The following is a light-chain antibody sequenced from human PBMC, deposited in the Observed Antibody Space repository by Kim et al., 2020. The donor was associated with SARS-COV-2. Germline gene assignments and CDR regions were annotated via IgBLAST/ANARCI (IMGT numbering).Light chain of an antibody. J-gene: IGKJ1*01. V-gene: IGKV1-5*03. CDR2: KAS. Sequence: DIQMTQSPSTLSASVGDRVTITCRASQGVSTWLVWYQQKPGKAPKLLIYKASSLESGVPSRFGGSGSGTEFTLTISSLQPDDFATYYCQQYNTYSPTFGQGTKVDIK. CDR3: QQYNTYSPT. CDR1: QGVSTW.